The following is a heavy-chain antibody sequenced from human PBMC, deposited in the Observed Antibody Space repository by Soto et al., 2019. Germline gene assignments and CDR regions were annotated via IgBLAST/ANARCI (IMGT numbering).Heavy chain of an antibody. Sequence: PSETLSLTCSVSGASISSFNWNWVRQPAGKGPEWVGRLNIAGTINYNPSLKSRITMSMDTSKNQISLHLRSVTAADTAIYYCARDRGEYTRSWFWYFSHWGHGTLVTVSS. J-gene: IGHJ2*01. CDR3: ARDRGEYTRSWFWYFSH. CDR2: LNIAGTI. CDR1: GASISSFN. D-gene: IGHD2-2*02. V-gene: IGHV4-4*07.